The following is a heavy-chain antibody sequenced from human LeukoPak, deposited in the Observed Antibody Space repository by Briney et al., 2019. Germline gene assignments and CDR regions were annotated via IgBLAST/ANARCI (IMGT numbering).Heavy chain of an antibody. V-gene: IGHV3-30*02. CDR1: GFTFSSYG. J-gene: IGHJ4*02. CDR3: AKGPGGWQTGXFXX. CDR2: IRYDGSNK. Sequence: GGSLRLSCAASGFTFSSYGMHWVRQAPGKGLEWVAFIRYDGSNKYYADSVKGRFTITRDNSKNTLYLQMNSLRAEETAVYYCAKGPGGWQTGXFXXWGQXTLVT. D-gene: IGHD1-14*01.